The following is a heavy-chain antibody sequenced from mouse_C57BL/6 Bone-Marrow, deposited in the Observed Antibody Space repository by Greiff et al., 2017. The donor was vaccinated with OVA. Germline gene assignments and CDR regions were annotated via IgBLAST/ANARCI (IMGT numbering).Heavy chain of an antibody. Sequence: QVQLKQPGAELVKPGASVKMSCKASGYTFTSYWITWVKQRPGQGLEWIGDIYPGSGSTNYNEKFKSKATLTVDTSSSTAYMQLSSLTSEDSAVYYCAREVYYYGAGYFDVWGTGTTVTVSS. V-gene: IGHV1-55*01. CDR1: GYTFTSYW. CDR2: IYPGSGST. CDR3: AREVYYYGAGYFDV. J-gene: IGHJ1*03. D-gene: IGHD1-1*01.